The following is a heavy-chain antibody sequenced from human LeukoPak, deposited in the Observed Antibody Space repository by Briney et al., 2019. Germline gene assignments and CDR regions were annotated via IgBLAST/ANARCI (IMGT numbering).Heavy chain of an antibody. CDR3: ARDFNIYCSSTSCFRDAFDI. CDR1: GYTFTSYG. J-gene: IGHJ3*02. D-gene: IGHD2-2*01. CDR2: ISAYNGNT. Sequence: ASVKVSCKASGYTFTSYGISWVRQAPGQGLEWMGWISAYNGNTNYAQKLQGRVTMTTDTSTSTAYMELRSLRSDDTAVYYCARDFNIYCSSTSCFRDAFDIWGQGTMVTVSS. V-gene: IGHV1-18*01.